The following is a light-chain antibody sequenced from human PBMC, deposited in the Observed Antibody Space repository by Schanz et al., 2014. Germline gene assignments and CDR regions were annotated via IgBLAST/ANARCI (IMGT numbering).Light chain of an antibody. Sequence: EIVLTQSPGTLSLSPGERATLSCRASQSVSSIYLAWYQQKPGQAPRLLIYGASSRATGIPDRFSGSGSGSFFTLTFLFLSPPSSSLSYCQQYGSSPWTFGQGTKVEIK. J-gene: IGKJ1*01. CDR3: QQYGSSPWT. CDR1: QSVSSIY. CDR2: GAS. V-gene: IGKV3-20*01.